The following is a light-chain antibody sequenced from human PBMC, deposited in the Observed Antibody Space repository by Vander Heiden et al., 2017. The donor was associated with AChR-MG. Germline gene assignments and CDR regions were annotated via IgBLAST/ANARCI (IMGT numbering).Light chain of an antibody. Sequence: DIQMTQSPSSLSASVGDRVTITCRASQSISNYLNWYQQKPGKAPELLIYAASSLQSGVPSSFSGSGSGTDFTLTISRLQPEDFATYYCQQGDGSFYTFGQGTKLEIK. J-gene: IGKJ2*01. V-gene: IGKV1-39*01. CDR2: AAS. CDR3: QQGDGSFYT. CDR1: QSISNY.